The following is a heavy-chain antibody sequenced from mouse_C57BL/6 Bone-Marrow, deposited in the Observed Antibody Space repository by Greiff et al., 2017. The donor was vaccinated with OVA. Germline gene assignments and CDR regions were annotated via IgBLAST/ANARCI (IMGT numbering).Heavy chain of an antibody. CDR3: ARGGIYDPLFDY. J-gene: IGHJ2*01. CDR1: GYTFTSYW. Sequence: QVQLQQPGAELVKPGASVKMSCKASGYTFTSYWITWVKQRPGQGLEWIGDIYPGSGSTNYNEKFKSKATLTVDTSSSTAYMQLSSLTSEDSAVYYCARGGIYDPLFDYWGQGTTLTVSS. V-gene: IGHV1-55*01. CDR2: IYPGSGST. D-gene: IGHD2-3*01.